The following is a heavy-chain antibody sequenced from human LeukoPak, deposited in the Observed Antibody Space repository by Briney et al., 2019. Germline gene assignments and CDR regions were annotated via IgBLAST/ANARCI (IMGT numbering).Heavy chain of an antibody. J-gene: IGHJ6*03. CDR3: ATSIAAFYYYYYMDV. CDR2: IIPIFGTA. D-gene: IGHD6-6*01. V-gene: IGHV1-69*05. CDR1: GGTFSSYA. Sequence: SVKVSCKASGGTFSSYAISWVRQAPGQGLEWMGGIIPIFGTANYAQKFQGRVTITTDESTSTAYMELSSLRSEDTAVYYCATSIAAFYYYYYMDVWGKGTTVTVSS.